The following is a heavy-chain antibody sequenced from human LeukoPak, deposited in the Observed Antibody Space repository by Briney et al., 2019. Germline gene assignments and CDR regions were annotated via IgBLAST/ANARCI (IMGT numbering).Heavy chain of an antibody. CDR2: TYYVSKWYN. Sequence: SQTLSLTCAISGDSVSSNSATWNWIRQSPSRGLERLGRTYYVSKWYNDYAVSVKSRITINPDTSKNQFSLQLNSVTPEDTAVYYCAREGWFGEPPSHWFDPWGQGTLVTVSS. V-gene: IGHV6-1*01. J-gene: IGHJ5*02. D-gene: IGHD3-10*01. CDR3: AREGWFGEPPSHWFDP. CDR1: GDSVSSNSAT.